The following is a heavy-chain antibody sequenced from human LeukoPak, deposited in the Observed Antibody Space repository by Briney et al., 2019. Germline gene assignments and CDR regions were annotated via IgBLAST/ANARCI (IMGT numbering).Heavy chain of an antibody. D-gene: IGHD2-2*01. Sequence: SETLSLTCTVSDGSFSSYYWSWIRQLPGKGLEWIGYIFDSGSTSYNPSLKSRVTMSVDTSKNQFSLKLRSVTAADTAVYSCARGYCTSISCVIDYWGQGTLVTVSS. V-gene: IGHV4-59*01. CDR1: DGSFSSYY. J-gene: IGHJ4*02. CDR3: ARGYCTSISCVIDY. CDR2: IFDSGST.